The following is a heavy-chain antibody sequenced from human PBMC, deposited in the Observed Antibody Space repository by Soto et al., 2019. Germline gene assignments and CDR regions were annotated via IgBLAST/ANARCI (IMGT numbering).Heavy chain of an antibody. V-gene: IGHV4-61*01. CDR1: GGSVSSGSYY. J-gene: IGHJ4*02. Sequence: QVQLQESGPGLVKPSETLSLTCTVSGGSVSSGSYYWNWIRQPPGKGLEWIGYVYYSGSSNYNPSLKSRVTISVDPSKNEFSLKVKSVTAADAAVYYCARDDITSRPGYFDYWGQGTLVTVSS. CDR2: VYYSGSS. D-gene: IGHD6-6*01. CDR3: ARDDITSRPGYFDY.